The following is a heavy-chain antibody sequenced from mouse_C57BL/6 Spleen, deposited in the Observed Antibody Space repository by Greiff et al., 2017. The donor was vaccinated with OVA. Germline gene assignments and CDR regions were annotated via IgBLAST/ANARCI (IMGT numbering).Heavy chain of an antibody. Sequence: EVQRVESGPELVKPGASVKIPCKASGYTFTDYNMDWVKQSHGKSLEWIGDINPNNGGTIYNQKFKGKATLTVDKSSSTAYMELRSLTSEDTAVYYCARSDGNYNAMDYWGQGTSVTVSS. D-gene: IGHD2-1*01. CDR2: INPNNGGT. CDR1: GYTFTDYN. V-gene: IGHV1-18*01. CDR3: ARSDGNYNAMDY. J-gene: IGHJ4*01.